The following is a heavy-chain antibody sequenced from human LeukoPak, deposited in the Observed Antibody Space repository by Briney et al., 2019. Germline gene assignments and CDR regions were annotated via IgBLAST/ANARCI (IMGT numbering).Heavy chain of an antibody. CDR1: VFTFSDYG. V-gene: IGHV3-33*06. CDR3: ANGLTTGLFNI. D-gene: IGHD2-8*02. Sequence: GGSLSLSCAASVFTFSDYGMYWVRQAPGKGLEWVAAIWYDGSNKYYADSVKGRFTISRDNSKNTLYLQMNILRPGDPAVYSCANGLTTGLFNIWGQGALVTVSS. CDR2: IWYDGSNK. J-gene: IGHJ1*01.